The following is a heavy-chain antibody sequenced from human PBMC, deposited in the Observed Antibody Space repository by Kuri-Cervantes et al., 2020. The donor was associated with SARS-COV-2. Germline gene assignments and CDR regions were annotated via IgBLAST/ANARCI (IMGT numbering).Heavy chain of an antibody. D-gene: IGHD3-3*01. CDR1: GFTFSSYA. Sequence: LSPTCAASGFTFSSYAMSRVRQAPGKGLEWVSAISGSGGSTYYADSVKGRFTISRDNSKDTLYLQMNSLSAEDTAVYYCAKSVGDFWGGYPEAYYYYGMDVWGQGTTVTVSS. V-gene: IGHV3-23*01. CDR2: ISGSGGST. CDR3: AKSVGDFWGGYPEAYYYYGMDV. J-gene: IGHJ6*02.